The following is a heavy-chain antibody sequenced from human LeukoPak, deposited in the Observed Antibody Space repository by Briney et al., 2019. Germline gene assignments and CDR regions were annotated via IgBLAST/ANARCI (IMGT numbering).Heavy chain of an antibody. J-gene: IGHJ6*02. Sequence: GGSLRLSCAASGFTFNSYWMSWVRQAPGKGLEWVANIKKDGSEKYYVDSVKGRFTISRDNAKNSLYLQMNSLRAEDTAVYYCARVSGAYYYNYGMDVWGQGTTVTVSS. CDR3: ARVSGAYYYNYGMDV. D-gene: IGHD6-25*01. CDR2: IKKDGSEK. V-gene: IGHV3-7*01. CDR1: GFTFNSYW.